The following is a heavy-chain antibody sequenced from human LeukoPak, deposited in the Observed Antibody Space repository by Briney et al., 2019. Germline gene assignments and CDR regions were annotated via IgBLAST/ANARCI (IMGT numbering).Heavy chain of an antibody. CDR1: GFSLSNSA. CDR2: IIASSGST. CDR3: AKGAYDYIEMGYFDY. Sequence: GGSLRLSCAASGFSLSNSAMSWVRQAPGKGLEWVSLIIASSGSTFYADSVKGRFTTSRDTSKNTLYLQMNSLRAEDTAVYYCAKGAYDYIEMGYFDYWGQGTLVTVSS. J-gene: IGHJ4*02. V-gene: IGHV3-23*01. D-gene: IGHD5-12*01.